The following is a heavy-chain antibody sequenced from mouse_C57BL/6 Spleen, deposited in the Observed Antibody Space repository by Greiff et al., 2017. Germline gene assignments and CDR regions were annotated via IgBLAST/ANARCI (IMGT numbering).Heavy chain of an antibody. CDR2: IDPSDSYT. D-gene: IGHD1-1*01. CDR3: ARRGTTEYYFDY. CDR1: GYTFTSYW. V-gene: IGHV1-50*01. Sequence: VQLHQPGAELVKPGASVKLSCKASGYTFTSYWMQWVKQRPGPGLEWIGEIDPSDSYTNYNQKFKGKATLTVDTSSSTAYMQLSSLTSEDSAVYYCARRGTTEYYFDYWGQGTTLTVSS. J-gene: IGHJ2*01.